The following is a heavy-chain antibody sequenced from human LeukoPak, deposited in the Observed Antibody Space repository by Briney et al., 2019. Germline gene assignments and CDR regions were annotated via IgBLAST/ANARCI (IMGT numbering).Heavy chain of an antibody. J-gene: IGHJ3*02. CDR1: GFTFSSYG. Sequence: GGSLRLSCAASGFTFSSYGMHWVRQAPGKGLEWVAVIWYGGSNKYYADSVKGRFTISRDNAKNSLYLQMNSLRAEDTALYYCAKDKITMVRGVTHSGAFDIWGQGTMVTVSS. V-gene: IGHV3-33*03. CDR3: AKDKITMVRGVTHSGAFDI. D-gene: IGHD3-10*01. CDR2: IWYGGSNK.